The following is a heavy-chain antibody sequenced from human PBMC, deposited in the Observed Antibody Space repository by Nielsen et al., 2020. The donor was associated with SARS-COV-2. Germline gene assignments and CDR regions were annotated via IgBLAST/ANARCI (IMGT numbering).Heavy chain of an antibody. J-gene: IGHJ6*02. D-gene: IGHD2-2*02. CDR2: ISAYNGNT. CDR3: ARIPDCSSTSCYNDGMDV. V-gene: IGHV1-2*02. Sequence: WVRQAPGQGLEWMGWISAYNGNTNYAQKLQGRVTMTRDTSISTAYMELSRLRSDDTAVYYCARIPDCSSTSCYNDGMDVWGRGTTVTVSS.